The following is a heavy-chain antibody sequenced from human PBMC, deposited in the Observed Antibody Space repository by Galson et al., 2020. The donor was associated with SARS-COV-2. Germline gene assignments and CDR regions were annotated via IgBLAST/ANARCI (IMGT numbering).Heavy chain of an antibody. CDR1: GFTFSSYG. CDR3: ARAILGYSSSWYEY. CDR2: IWYDGSNK. J-gene: IGHJ4*02. Sequence: GESLKISCAASGFTFSSYGMHWVRQAPGKGLEWVAVIWYDGSNKYYADSVKGRFTISRDNSKNTLYLQMNSLRAEDTAVYYCARAILGYSSSWYEYWGQGTLVTVSS. V-gene: IGHV3-33*01. D-gene: IGHD6-13*01.